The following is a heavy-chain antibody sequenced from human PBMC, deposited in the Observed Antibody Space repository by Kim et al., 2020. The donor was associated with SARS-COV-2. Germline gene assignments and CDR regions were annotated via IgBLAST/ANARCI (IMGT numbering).Heavy chain of an antibody. CDR1: GFTFSNAW. Sequence: GGSLRLSCAASGFTFSNAWMSWVRQAPGKGLEWVGRIKSKTDGGTTDYAAPVKGRFTISRDDSKNTLYLQMNSLKTEDTAVYYCTTYVVDFGSGRTYYFDYWGQGTLVTVSS. CDR2: IKSKTDGGTT. CDR3: TTYVVDFGSGRTYYFDY. D-gene: IGHD3-10*01. J-gene: IGHJ4*02. V-gene: IGHV3-15*01.